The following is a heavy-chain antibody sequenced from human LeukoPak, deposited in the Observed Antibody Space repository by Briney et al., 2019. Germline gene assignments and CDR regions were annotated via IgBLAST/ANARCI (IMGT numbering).Heavy chain of an antibody. J-gene: IGHJ4*02. CDR3: ARDHFGGITVTPGVWYFDY. D-gene: IGHD4-11*01. Sequence: SVKVSCKASGGTFSSYAISWVRQAPGQGLEWMGGIIPIFGTANYAQKFQGRVTITADESTSTAYMELSSLRSEDTAVYYCARDHFGGITVTPGVWYFDYWGQGTLITVSS. CDR2: IIPIFGTA. V-gene: IGHV1-69*13. CDR1: GGTFSSYA.